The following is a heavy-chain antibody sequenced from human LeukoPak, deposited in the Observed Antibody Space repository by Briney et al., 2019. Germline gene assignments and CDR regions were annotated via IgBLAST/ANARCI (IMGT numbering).Heavy chain of an antibody. D-gene: IGHD6-19*01. CDR2: ISSSSSTI. V-gene: IGHV3-48*01. CDR3: AKDSRMSHSSGWYLGYFDY. Sequence: GGSLRLSCAASGFTFSTYSMNWVRQAPGKGREWVSYISSSSSTIYYADSVKGRFTISRDNAKNSLYLQMNSLRAEDTAVYYCAKDSRMSHSSGWYLGYFDYWGQGTLVTVSS. CDR1: GFTFSTYS. J-gene: IGHJ4*02.